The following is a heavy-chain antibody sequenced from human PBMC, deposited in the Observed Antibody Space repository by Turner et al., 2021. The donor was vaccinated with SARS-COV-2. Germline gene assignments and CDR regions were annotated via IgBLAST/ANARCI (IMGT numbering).Heavy chain of an antibody. CDR2: IYYSGST. J-gene: IGHJ5*02. Sequence: VQLQESGPGLVKPSETLSLTCTVSGGSISSYYWSWIRQPPGKGLEWIGYIYYSGSTNYNPSLKSRVTISVDTSKNQFSLKLSSVTAADTAVYYCAREDYDFWSGDYRGWFDPWGQGTLVTVSS. CDR1: GGSISSYY. V-gene: IGHV4-59*01. D-gene: IGHD3-3*01. CDR3: AREDYDFWSGDYRGWFDP.